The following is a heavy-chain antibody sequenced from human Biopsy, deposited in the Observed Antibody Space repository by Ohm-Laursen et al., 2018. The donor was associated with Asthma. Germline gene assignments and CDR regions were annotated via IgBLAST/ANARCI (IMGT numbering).Heavy chain of an antibody. J-gene: IGHJ4*02. D-gene: IGHD1-26*01. CDR1: GGTFSSYA. Sequence: SVKVSCKASGGTFSSYAISWVRQAPGQGLEWMGGIIPIFGIANYAQKFQGRVTITADKSTSTAYMGLSSLRSEDTAVYYCARGGSYSSRRYYFDYWGQGTLVTVSS. CDR3: ARGGSYSSRRYYFDY. CDR2: IIPIFGIA. V-gene: IGHV1-69*10.